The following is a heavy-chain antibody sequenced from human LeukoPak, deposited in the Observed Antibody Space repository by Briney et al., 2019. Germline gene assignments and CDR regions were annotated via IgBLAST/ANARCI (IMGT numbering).Heavy chain of an antibody. CDR3: ARATFWSGYYLSFDY. Sequence: GGSLRLSCAASGLTFSSYWMSWVRQAPGKGLEWVANIKQDGSEKYYVDPVKGRFTISRDNAKNSLYLQMNSLRAEDTAVYYCARATFWSGYYLSFDYWGQGTLVTVSS. V-gene: IGHV3-7*01. J-gene: IGHJ4*02. CDR1: GLTFSSYW. CDR2: IKQDGSEK. D-gene: IGHD3-3*01.